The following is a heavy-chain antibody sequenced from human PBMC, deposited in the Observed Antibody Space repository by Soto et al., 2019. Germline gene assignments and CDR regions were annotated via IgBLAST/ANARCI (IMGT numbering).Heavy chain of an antibody. CDR2: INWNGGST. CDR3: ARYGSGSYYYYYYYMDV. D-gene: IGHD3-10*01. J-gene: IGHJ6*03. CDR1: GFTFDDYG. V-gene: IGHV3-20*01. Sequence: GGSLRLSCAASGFTFDDYGMSWVRQAPGKGLEWVSGINWNGGSTGYADSVKGRFTISRDNAKNSLYLQMNSLRAEDTALYHCARYGSGSYYYYYYYMDVWGKGTTVTVSS.